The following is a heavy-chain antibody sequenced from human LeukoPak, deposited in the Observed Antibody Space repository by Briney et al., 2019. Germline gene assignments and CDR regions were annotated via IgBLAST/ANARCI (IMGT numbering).Heavy chain of an antibody. D-gene: IGHD3-22*01. CDR3: ARVALQHYYDSSGGFDY. CDR1: GGSISSGGYY. Sequence: PSQTLSLTCTVSGGSISSGGYYWSWIRQHPGKGLEWIGYIYHSGSTYYNPSLKSRVTISVDRSKNQFSLKLSSVTAADTAVYYCARVALQHYYDSSGGFDYWGQGTLVTVSS. J-gene: IGHJ4*02. V-gene: IGHV4-30-2*01. CDR2: IYHSGST.